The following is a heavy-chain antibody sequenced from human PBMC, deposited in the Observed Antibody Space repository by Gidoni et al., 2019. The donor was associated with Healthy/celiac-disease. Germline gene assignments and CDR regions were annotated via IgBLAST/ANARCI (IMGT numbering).Heavy chain of an antibody. CDR3: AREGPLGEYYYYMDV. Sequence: EVQLVESGGGFIQPGGSPRLSCAASGFTFSSNYMSWVRQAPGKGLEWVSVIYSGGSTYYADSVKGRFTISRDNSKNTLYLQMNSLRAEDTAVYYCAREGPLGEYYYYMDVWGKGTTVTVSS. D-gene: IGHD3-10*01. V-gene: IGHV3-53*01. CDR2: IYSGGST. J-gene: IGHJ6*03. CDR1: GFTFSSNY.